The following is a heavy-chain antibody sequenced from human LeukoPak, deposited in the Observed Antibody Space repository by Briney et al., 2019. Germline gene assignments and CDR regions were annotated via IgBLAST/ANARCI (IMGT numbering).Heavy chain of an antibody. V-gene: IGHV3-74*01. D-gene: IGHD2-15*01. CDR2: INTQGTYS. CDR1: GITFSSYW. Sequence: GGSLRLSCAVSGITFSSYWMHWVRQDPGRGLLWVSRINTQGTYSNYADSVKGRFTISRDNAKNTLYLQMSSLRADDTAVYYCVIDLGDYNDFWGQGTLVSVSS. J-gene: IGHJ4*02. CDR3: VIDLGDYNDF.